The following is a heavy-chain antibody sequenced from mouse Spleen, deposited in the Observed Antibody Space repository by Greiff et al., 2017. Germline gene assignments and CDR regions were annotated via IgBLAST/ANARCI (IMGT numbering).Heavy chain of an antibody. CDR1: GFTFSSYT. CDR2: ISSGGGNT. V-gene: IGHV5-9*04. D-gene: IGHD2-2*01. Sequence: EVQRVESGGGLVKPGGSLKLSCAASGFTFSSYTMSWVRQTPAKRLEWVATISSGGGNTYYPDSVKGRFTISRDNARNTLYLQMSSLRSEDTAMYYCARQGLRRGYAMDYWGQGTSVTVSS. J-gene: IGHJ4*01. CDR3: ARQGLRRGYAMDY.